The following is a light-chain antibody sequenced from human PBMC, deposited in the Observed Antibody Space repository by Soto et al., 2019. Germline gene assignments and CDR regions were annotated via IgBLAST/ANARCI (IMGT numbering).Light chain of an antibody. CDR1: KNDIGVYDF. CDR3: KSYAGSNTYV. Sequence: QSVLAQSLSASGSPGQSVTISCTGTKNDIGVYDFVSWYQHHPGKAPRLIIYEVVQRPSGVPDRFSGSKSGNTASLTVSGLQAADEADYFCKSYAGSNTYVFGSGTKVTVL. J-gene: IGLJ1*01. V-gene: IGLV2-8*01. CDR2: EVV.